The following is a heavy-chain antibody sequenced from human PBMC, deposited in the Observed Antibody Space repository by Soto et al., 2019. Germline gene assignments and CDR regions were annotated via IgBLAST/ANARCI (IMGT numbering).Heavy chain of an antibody. D-gene: IGHD6-6*01. Sequence: TSETLSLTCTVSGGSISSSSYYWGWIRQPPGKGLEWIGSIYYSGSTYYNLSLKSRVTISVDTSKNQFSLKLSSVTAADTAVYYCARLSIAARGLIDYWGQGTLVTVSS. J-gene: IGHJ4*02. CDR1: GGSISSSSYY. V-gene: IGHV4-39*01. CDR2: IYYSGST. CDR3: ARLSIAARGLIDY.